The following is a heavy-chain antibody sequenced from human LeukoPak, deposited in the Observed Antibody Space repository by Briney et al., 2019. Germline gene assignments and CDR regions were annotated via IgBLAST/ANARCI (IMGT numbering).Heavy chain of an antibody. J-gene: IGHJ5*02. CDR2: IYFSGST. Sequence: PSQTLSLTCTVSGASITNDDYYWSWIRQHPGKGLEWIGYIYFSGSTYYNPTLKSRASVSVDTSKSQFSLRLTSVTAADTAVYYCARRAPFSNWFDPWGQGTLVIVSS. D-gene: IGHD2-2*01. CDR1: GASITNDDYY. CDR3: ARRAPFSNWFDP. V-gene: IGHV4-31*03.